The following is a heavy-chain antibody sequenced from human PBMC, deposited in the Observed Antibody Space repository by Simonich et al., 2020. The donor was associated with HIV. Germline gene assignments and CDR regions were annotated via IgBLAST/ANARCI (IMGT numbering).Heavy chain of an antibody. J-gene: IGHJ4*02. CDR2: IKHRVST. CDR1: GFSLSTSGW. D-gene: IGHD6-13*01. Sequence: KESGPTLVKPTQTLTLTCPFSGFSLSTSGWGVGWIRQPQGKALEWLGEIKHRVSTNYSLSLKSRVTMSVDTAKNQFSLKLSAVTAADTAVYYCARETPSSGGYSKDYFDYWGQGTLVTVSS. V-gene: IGHV4-28*02. CDR3: ARETPSSGGYSKDYFDY.